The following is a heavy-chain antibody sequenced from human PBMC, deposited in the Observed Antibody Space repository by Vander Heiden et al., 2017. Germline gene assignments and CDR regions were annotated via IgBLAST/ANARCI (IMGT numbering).Heavy chain of an antibody. CDR3: AREGRRSYANPFDY. CDR2: IIPIFGTA. V-gene: IGHV1-69*01. J-gene: IGHJ4*02. CDR1: AYTYSTYS. D-gene: IGHD2-2*01. Sequence: QVQLVQSVLAVTKPGSAVKVPCKASAYTYSTYSFSWVRQAPGQGLEWRGGIIPIFGTANYAPKFQGRVTITADESTSTAYMELSSLRSEDTAVYYCAREGRRSYANPFDYWGQGTLVTVSS.